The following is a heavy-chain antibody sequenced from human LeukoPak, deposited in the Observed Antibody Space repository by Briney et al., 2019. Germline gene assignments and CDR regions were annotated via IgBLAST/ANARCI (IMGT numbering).Heavy chain of an antibody. CDR2: VYYGGST. D-gene: IGHD6-13*01. V-gene: IGHV4-39*01. Sequence: SETLSLTCSVSGASISNGYYWAWIRQPPGKGLEWIGSVYYGGSTYYNPSLQSRLTMSVDTSRNQFSLELTSVTASDTAVYYCARHTTAAPGPRPFFDYWGQGMLVTVSS. CDR3: ARHTTAAPGPRPFFDY. J-gene: IGHJ4*02. CDR1: GASISNGYY.